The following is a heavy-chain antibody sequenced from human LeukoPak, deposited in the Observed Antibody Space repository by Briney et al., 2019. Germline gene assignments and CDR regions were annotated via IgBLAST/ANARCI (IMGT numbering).Heavy chain of an antibody. J-gene: IGHJ3*02. Sequence: GSSVKVSCKASGCTFSSYAISWVRQPPGQGLEWMGRIIPILGIANYAQKFQGRVTITADKSTSTAYMELSSLRSEDTAVYYCARDPPSWVAGAFDIWGQGTMVTVSS. D-gene: IGHD1-26*01. CDR1: GCTFSSYA. CDR3: ARDPPSWVAGAFDI. CDR2: IIPILGIA. V-gene: IGHV1-69*04.